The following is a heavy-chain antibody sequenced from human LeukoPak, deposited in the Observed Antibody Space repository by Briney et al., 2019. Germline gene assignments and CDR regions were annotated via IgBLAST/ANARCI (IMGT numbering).Heavy chain of an antibody. V-gene: IGHV1-69*13. CDR2: IIPIFGIA. CDR1: GGTFSSYA. CDR3: SRGRDPGDHGGLPSVFDI. Sequence: SVKVSCKASGGTFSSYAISWVRQAPGQGLEWMGRIIPIFGIANYAQKFQGRVTITADESTSTAYMELSSLRSEDTAVYYCSRGRDPGDHGGLPSVFDIWAQGTMVTVSS. D-gene: IGHD7-27*01. J-gene: IGHJ3*02.